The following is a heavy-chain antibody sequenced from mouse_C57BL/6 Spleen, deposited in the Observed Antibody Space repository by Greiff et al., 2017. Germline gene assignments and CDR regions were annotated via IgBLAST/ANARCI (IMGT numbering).Heavy chain of an antibody. D-gene: IGHD1-1*01. J-gene: IGHJ1*03. CDR1: GYSFTDYN. V-gene: IGHV1-39*01. CDR3: ARRYYGSYWYFDV. CDR2: INPNYGTT. Sequence: VQLKESGPELVKPGASVKISCKASGYSFTDYNMNWVKQSNGKSLEWIGIINPNYGTTSYNQKFKGKATLTVDKSSSTAYMQLNSLTSEDSAVYYCARRYYGSYWYFDVWGTGTTVTVSS.